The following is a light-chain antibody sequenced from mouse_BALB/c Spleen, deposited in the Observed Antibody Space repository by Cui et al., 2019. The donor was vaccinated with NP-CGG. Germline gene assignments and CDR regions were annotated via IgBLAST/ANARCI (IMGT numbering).Light chain of an antibody. CDR1: TGAVTTSNY. CDR3: ALWYSNHWV. CDR2: GTN. Sequence: QAVVPKELAPTKSPGETVTLTCRSSTGAVTTSNYANWVQEKPDHLFTGLIGGTNNRAPGVPARFSGSLIGDKAALTITGAQTEDEAIYFCALWYSNHWVFGGGTKLTVL. V-gene: IGLV1*01. J-gene: IGLJ1*01.